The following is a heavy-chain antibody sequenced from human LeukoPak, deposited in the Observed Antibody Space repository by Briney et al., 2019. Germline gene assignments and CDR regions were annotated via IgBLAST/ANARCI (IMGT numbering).Heavy chain of an antibody. CDR2: INPNSGGT. V-gene: IGHV1-2*02. J-gene: IGHJ4*02. CDR1: GYTFTSYG. CDR3: ARDSLLWFGELLSPLDY. D-gene: IGHD3-10*01. Sequence: ASVKVSCKASGYTFTSYGISWVRQAPGQGLEWMGWINPNSGGTNYAQKFQGRVTMTRDTSISTAYMELSRLRSDDTAVYYCARDSLLWFGELLSPLDYWGQGTLVTVSS.